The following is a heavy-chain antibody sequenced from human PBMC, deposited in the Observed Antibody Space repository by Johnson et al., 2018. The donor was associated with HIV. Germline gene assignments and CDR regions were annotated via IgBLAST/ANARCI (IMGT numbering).Heavy chain of an antibody. V-gene: IGHV3-30-3*01. J-gene: IGHJ3*02. D-gene: IGHD1-26*01. CDR3: AREGAWEVRPGAFDI. CDR1: GFTFSSYA. CDR2: ISYDGSNK. Sequence: QVQLVESGGGLVQPGRSLRLSCAASGFTFSSYAMPWVRQAPGKGLEWVAVISYDGSNKYYADSVQGRFPISRDNSKNTLHLQMNSLRAEDTAVYYCAREGAWEVRPGAFDIWGQGTMVTVSS.